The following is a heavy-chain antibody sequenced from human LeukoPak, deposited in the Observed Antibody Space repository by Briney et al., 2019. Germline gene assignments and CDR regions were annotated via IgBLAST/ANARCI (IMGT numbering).Heavy chain of an antibody. CDR2: ISSSSSYR. CDR1: GFTLSSYS. V-gene: IGHV3-21*01. CDR3: AREGSAFDI. Sequence: GGSLRLSCAASGFTLSSYSMNWVRQAPGKGLEWVSSISSSSSYRYYADSVKGRFTISRDNAKNSLYLQMNSLRAEDTAVYYFAREGSAFDIWGQGTMVNVFS. J-gene: IGHJ3*02.